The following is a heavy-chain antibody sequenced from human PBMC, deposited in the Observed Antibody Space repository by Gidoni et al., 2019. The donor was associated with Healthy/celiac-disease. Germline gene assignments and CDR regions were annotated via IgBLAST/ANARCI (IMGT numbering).Heavy chain of an antibody. J-gene: IGHJ6*02. CDR3: AREPRFLEWLHTDYYYYGMDV. V-gene: IGHV3-74*01. CDR2: INSDGSST. CDR1: GFTFSSYW. D-gene: IGHD3-3*01. Sequence: EVQLVESGGGLVQPGGSLRLSCAASGFTFSSYWMHWVRQAPGKGLVWVSRINSDGSSTSYADSVKGRFTISRDNAKNTLYLQMNSLRAEDTAVYYCAREPRFLEWLHTDYYYYGMDVWGQGTTVTVSS.